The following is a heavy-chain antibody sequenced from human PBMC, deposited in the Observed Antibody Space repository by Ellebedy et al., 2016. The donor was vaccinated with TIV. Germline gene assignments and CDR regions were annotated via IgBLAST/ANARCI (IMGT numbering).Heavy chain of an antibody. Sequence: GESLKISCAASGFTFSIYWMSWVRQAPGKGLECVANITQDGSEKSYVDSVKGRFTISRDNAKNSLYLQMNSLRAEDTAVYYCSRHTDYALDYWGQGALVTVSS. V-gene: IGHV3-7*01. J-gene: IGHJ4*02. D-gene: IGHD4-17*01. CDR2: ITQDGSEK. CDR3: SRHTDYALDY. CDR1: GFTFSIYW.